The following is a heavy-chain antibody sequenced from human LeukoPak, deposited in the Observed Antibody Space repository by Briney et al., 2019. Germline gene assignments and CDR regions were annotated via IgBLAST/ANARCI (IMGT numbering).Heavy chain of an antibody. V-gene: IGHV3-30*04. Sequence: GRSLRLSCAASGFTFSSYAMHWVRQAPGKGLEWVAVISYDGGNKYYADSVNGRFTISRDNSKNTLYLQMNSLRADDTAVYYCARDRYSGSYVDWGQGTLVTVSS. CDR1: GFTFSSYA. J-gene: IGHJ4*02. CDR3: ARDRYSGSYVD. CDR2: ISYDGGNK. D-gene: IGHD1-26*01.